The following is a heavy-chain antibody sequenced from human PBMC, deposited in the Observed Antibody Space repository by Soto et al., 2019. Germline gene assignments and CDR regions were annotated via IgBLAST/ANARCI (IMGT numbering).Heavy chain of an antibody. V-gene: IGHV3-23*01. Sequence: SGGSLRLSCAASGFTFSSYAMNWVRQAPGKGLEWVSAISGSGGSTYYADSVKGRFTISRDSSKNTLYLQMNSLRAEDTAVYYCAKVNSWSHALVLKIWGQGTMVSV. CDR2: ISGSGGST. CDR1: GFTFSSYA. D-gene: IGHD1-7*01. J-gene: IGHJ3*02. CDR3: AKVNSWSHALVLKI.